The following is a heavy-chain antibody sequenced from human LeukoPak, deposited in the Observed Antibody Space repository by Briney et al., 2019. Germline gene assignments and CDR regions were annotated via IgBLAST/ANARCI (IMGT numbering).Heavy chain of an antibody. CDR2: INPSGGST. Sequence: GASVKVSCKASGYTFTNYYIHWVRQAPGQGLEWTGIINPSGGSTRYAQKFQGRVTMTRDTSTSTVYMELSSLRSEDTAVYYCAREGPYSDSSRSRFDYWGQGTLVTVSS. D-gene: IGHD6-6*01. CDR3: AREGPYSDSSRSRFDY. CDR1: GYTFTNYY. J-gene: IGHJ4*02. V-gene: IGHV1-46*01.